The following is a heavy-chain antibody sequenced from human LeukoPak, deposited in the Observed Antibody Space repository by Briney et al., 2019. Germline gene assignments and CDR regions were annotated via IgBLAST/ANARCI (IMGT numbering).Heavy chain of an antibody. CDR3: AKSRPGQHGDY. CDR2: IRYDGSNK. Sequence: GGSLRLSCAASGFTFSSYGMHWVRQAPGKGLEWVAFIRYDGSNKYYADSVKGRFTISRDNSKNTLYLQMNSLRAEDTAVYYCAKSRPGQHGDYWGQGTLVTVSS. V-gene: IGHV3-30*02. D-gene: IGHD1-14*01. CDR1: GFTFSSYG. J-gene: IGHJ4*02.